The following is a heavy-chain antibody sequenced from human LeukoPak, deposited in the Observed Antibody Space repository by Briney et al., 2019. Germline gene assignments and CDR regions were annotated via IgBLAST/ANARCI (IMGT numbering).Heavy chain of an antibody. CDR1: GYTFTSYY. J-gene: IGHJ4*02. CDR2: IIPIFGTA. Sequence: SVKVSCKASGYTFTSYYMHWVRQAPGQGLEWMGGIIPIFGTANYAQKFQGRVTITADESTSTAYMELSSLRSEDTAVYYCARGSGDIAAAGPSSYYFDYWGQGTLVTVSS. CDR3: ARGSGDIAAAGPSSYYFDY. D-gene: IGHD6-13*01. V-gene: IGHV1-69*13.